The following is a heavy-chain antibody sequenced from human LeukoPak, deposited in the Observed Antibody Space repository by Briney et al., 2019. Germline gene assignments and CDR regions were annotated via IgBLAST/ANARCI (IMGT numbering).Heavy chain of an antibody. Sequence: GGSLRLSCAGSGFTFSRHWMYWVRQAPGKGLEWVANIKEDGSETFYVDSVKGRFTISRDNARNTLYLQMNSLRAEDTAVYYCTRIIVEVPGISDYCDPWGQGTLVTVSS. CDR2: IKEDGSET. V-gene: IGHV3-7*05. J-gene: IGHJ5*02. CDR1: GFTFSRHW. CDR3: TRIIVEVPGISDYCDP. D-gene: IGHD2-2*01.